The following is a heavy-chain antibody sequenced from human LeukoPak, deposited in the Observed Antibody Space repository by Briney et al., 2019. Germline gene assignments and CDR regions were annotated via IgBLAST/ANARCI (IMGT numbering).Heavy chain of an antibody. V-gene: IGHV4-39*01. CDR1: GGSISNNNYF. Sequence: PLETLSLTCSVSGGSISNNNYFWGWIRQPPGKGLEWIATIYYSGSTYYNPSLKSRVTISVDTSKNQFSLKLSSVIAADTAVYYCGRQGGQAAGAPRHGGQAAAAPYYFDYWGQGTQVTVSS. CDR2: IYYSGST. J-gene: IGHJ4*02. CDR3: GRQGGQAAGAPRHGGQAAAAPYYFDY. D-gene: IGHD6-13*01.